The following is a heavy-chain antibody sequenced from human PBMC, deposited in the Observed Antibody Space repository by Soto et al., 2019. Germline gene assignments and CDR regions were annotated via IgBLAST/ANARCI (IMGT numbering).Heavy chain of an antibody. D-gene: IGHD2-15*01. CDR3: AREGTYCSGGSCYPHFDY. Sequence: QVQLVESGGGVVQPGRSLRLSCAASGFTFSSYGMHWVRQAPGKVLEWVAVIWYDGSNKYYADSVKGRFTISRDNSKNTLYLQMNSLRAEDTAVYYCAREGTYCSGGSCYPHFDYWGQGTLVTVSS. V-gene: IGHV3-33*01. J-gene: IGHJ4*02. CDR2: IWYDGSNK. CDR1: GFTFSSYG.